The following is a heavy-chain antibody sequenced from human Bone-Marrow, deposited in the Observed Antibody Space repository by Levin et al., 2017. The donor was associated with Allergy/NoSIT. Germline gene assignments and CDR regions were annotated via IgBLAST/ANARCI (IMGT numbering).Heavy chain of an antibody. V-gene: IGHV1-2*04. CDR2: INPSSGGT. Sequence: ASVKVSCKAFGYRFTGYHMHWVRQAPGQGLEWMGWINPSSGGTNYAQKFQGWVTMTTDTSISTAYMELSRLKSDDTATYYCARGCSGGTCFLFDFWGQGALVTVSS. J-gene: IGHJ4*02. CDR1: GYRFTGYH. CDR3: ARGCSGGTCFLFDF. D-gene: IGHD2-15*01.